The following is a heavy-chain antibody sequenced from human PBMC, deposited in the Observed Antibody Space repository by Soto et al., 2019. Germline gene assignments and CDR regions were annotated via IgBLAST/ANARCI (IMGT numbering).Heavy chain of an antibody. D-gene: IGHD4-17*01. V-gene: IGHV3-33*01. CDR3: ARDRMRYGDYGAFDI. Sequence: PGGSLRLSCAASGFTFSSYGMHWVRQAPGKGLAWVAVIWYDGSNKYYADSVKGRFTISRDNSKNTLYLQMNSLRAEDTAVYYCARDRMRYGDYGAFDIWGQGTMVTVSS. CDR2: IWYDGSNK. CDR1: GFTFSSYG. J-gene: IGHJ3*02.